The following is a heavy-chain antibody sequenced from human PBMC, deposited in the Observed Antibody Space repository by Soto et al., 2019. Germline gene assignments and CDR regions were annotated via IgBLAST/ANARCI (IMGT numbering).Heavy chain of an antibody. J-gene: IGHJ2*01. V-gene: IGHV4-34*01. CDR3: ARGSRIAAAGTRLSGGRFDL. D-gene: IGHD6-13*01. Sequence: QVQLQQWGAGLLKPSETLSLTCAVYGGSFSGYYWSWIRQPPGKGLEWIGEINHSGSTNYNPSLKSRVTISVDTSKNQFSLKLSSVTAADTAVYYCARGSRIAAAGTRLSGGRFDLWGRGTLVTVSS. CDR2: INHSGST. CDR1: GGSFSGYY.